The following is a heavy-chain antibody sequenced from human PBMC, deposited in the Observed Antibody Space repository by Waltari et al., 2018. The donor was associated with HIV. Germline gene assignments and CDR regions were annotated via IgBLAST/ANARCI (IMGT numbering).Heavy chain of an antibody. CDR1: GYTLPRYA. D-gene: IGHD6-13*01. V-gene: IGHV1-3*01. J-gene: IGHJ6*02. Sequence: QVQLVQSGAEVKKPGASVKVSCKASGYTLPRYAIHWVRQAPGQRLEWMGWINAGNDNTKYSQKFQGRVTITRDTSANTAYMELSSLRSEDTAVYYCARWFSSSWYYYGMDVWGQGTTVTVSS. CDR3: ARWFSSSWYYYGMDV. CDR2: INAGNDNT.